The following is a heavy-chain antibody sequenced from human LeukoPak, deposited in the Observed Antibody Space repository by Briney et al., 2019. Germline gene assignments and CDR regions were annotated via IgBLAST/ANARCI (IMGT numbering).Heavy chain of an antibody. CDR3: ARDWGAVAVHGAD. V-gene: IGHV3-21*01. J-gene: IGHJ4*02. D-gene: IGHD6-19*01. CDR1: GFTFSSYA. CDR2: ISSSSSYI. Sequence: GGSLRLSCAASGFTFSSYAMSWVRQAPGKGLEWVSSISSSSSYIYYADSVKGRFTISRDNAKNSLYLQMNSLRAEDTAVYYCARDWGAVAVHGADWGQGTLVTVSS.